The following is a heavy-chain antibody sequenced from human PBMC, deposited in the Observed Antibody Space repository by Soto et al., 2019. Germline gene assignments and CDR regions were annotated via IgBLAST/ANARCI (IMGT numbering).Heavy chain of an antibody. CDR1: GFTFSPYA. J-gene: IGHJ2*01. CDR3: ARVGARRKGFDL. CDR2: LATTGEP. D-gene: IGHD3-10*01. V-gene: IGHV3-13*04. Sequence: EVQLVESGGGLVQPGGSLRLSGAAPGFTFSPYAMPWVRQPTGKGREWFSELATTGEPYYSDSVMGRFTISRENAENSVYLQMNSLRAGDTAVYYCARVGARRKGFDLWGRGTLVTVSS.